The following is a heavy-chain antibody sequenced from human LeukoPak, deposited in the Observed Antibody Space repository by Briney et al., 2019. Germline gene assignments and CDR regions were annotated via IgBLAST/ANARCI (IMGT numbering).Heavy chain of an antibody. CDR3: ARIAAADHSMAFYYYYGMDV. CDR2: IYYSGST. J-gene: IGHJ6*02. V-gene: IGHV4-59*08. Sequence: SETLSLTCTVSGGSISSYYWSWIRQPPGKGLEWIGYIYYSGSTNYNPSLKSRVTISVDTSKNQFSLKLSSVTAADTAVYYCARIAAADHSMAFYYYYGMDVWGQGTRSPSP. D-gene: IGHD6-13*01. CDR1: GGSISSYY.